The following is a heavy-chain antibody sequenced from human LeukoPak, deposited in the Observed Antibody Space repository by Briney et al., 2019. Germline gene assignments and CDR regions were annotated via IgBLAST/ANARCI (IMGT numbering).Heavy chain of an antibody. CDR2: INHSGST. CDR1: GGSFSGYY. D-gene: IGHD6-6*01. Sequence: PSETLSLTCAVYGGSFSGYYWSWIRQPPGKGLEWIGEINHSGSTNYNPSLKSRVTISVDTSKNQFSLKLSSVTAADTAVYYCARKGAVRSIAARSTLYYFDYWGQGTLVTVSS. V-gene: IGHV4-34*01. J-gene: IGHJ4*02. CDR3: ARKGAVRSIAARSTLYYFDY.